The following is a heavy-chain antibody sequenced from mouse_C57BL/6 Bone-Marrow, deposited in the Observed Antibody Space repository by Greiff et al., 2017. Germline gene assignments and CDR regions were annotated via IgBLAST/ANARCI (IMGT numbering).Heavy chain of an antibody. Sequence: QVQLQQSGAELARPGASVKLSCKASGYTFTSYGISWVKQRTGQGLEWIGEIYPRSGNTYYNEKFKGKATLTADKSSSKAYMELRSLTSEDSAVYFCAREDSYAMDYWGQGTSVTVSS. CDR3: AREDSYAMDY. CDR1: GYTFTSYG. V-gene: IGHV1-81*01. J-gene: IGHJ4*01. CDR2: IYPRSGNT.